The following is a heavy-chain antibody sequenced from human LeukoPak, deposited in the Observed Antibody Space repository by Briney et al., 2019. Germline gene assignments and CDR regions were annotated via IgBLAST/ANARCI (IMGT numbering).Heavy chain of an antibody. D-gene: IGHD3-10*01. CDR2: IYDGGGT. V-gene: IGHV3-53*01. Sequence: GGSLRLSCAASGFTVSSNYMGWVRQAPGKGLEWVSVIYDGGGTYYADSVKDRFTISRDNSKNTLYLQMNSLRAEDTAVYYCTRVPREGYFDYWGQGALVTVSS. CDR1: GFTVSSNY. CDR3: TRVPREGYFDY. J-gene: IGHJ4*02.